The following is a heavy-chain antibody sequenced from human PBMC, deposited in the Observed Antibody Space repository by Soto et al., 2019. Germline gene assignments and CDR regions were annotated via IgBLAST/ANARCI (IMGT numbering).Heavy chain of an antibody. CDR3: ASDQLETKEYYFDY. CDR2: IIPILGIA. D-gene: IGHD1-1*01. Sequence: SVKVSCKASGGTFSSYTISWVRQAPGQGLEWMGRIIPILGIANYAQKFQGRVTITADKSTSTAYMELSSLRSEDTAVYYCASDQLETKEYYFDYWGQGTLVTVSS. J-gene: IGHJ4*02. CDR1: GGTFSSYT. V-gene: IGHV1-69*02.